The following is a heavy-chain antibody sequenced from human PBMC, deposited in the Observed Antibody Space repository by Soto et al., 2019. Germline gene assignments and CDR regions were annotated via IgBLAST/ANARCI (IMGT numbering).Heavy chain of an antibody. CDR3: ARDKASSSWYSAFDI. CDR1: GFTFSSYS. J-gene: IGHJ3*02. V-gene: IGHV3-21*01. D-gene: IGHD6-13*01. CDR2: ISSSSSYI. Sequence: EVQLVESGGGLVKPGGSLRLSCAASGFTFSSYSMNWVRQAPGKGLEWVSSISSSSSYIYYAASVKGRFTISRDNAKNSLYRQRNSLRAEDTAVYYCARDKASSSWYSAFDIWGQGTMVTVSS.